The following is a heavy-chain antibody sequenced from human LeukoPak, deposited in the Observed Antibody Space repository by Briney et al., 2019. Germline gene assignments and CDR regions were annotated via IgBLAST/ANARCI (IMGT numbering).Heavy chain of an antibody. J-gene: IGHJ4*02. CDR3: AIVTTDRPFDY. V-gene: IGHV3-23*01. CDR1: GFTFNSYA. Sequence: GGSLRLSCAASGFTFNSYAMSWVRQAPGKGLEWVSGISGSGGSTYYTDSVKGRFTISRDNSKNTLYLQMNSLRAEGTAVYYCAIVTTDRPFDYWGQGTLVTVSS. D-gene: IGHD4-17*01. CDR2: ISGSGGST.